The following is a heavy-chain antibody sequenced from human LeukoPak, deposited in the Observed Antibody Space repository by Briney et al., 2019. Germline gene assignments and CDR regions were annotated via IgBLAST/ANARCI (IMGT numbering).Heavy chain of an antibody. V-gene: IGHV4-4*07. CDR3: TRQSVNSGSFYVSNWFDP. J-gene: IGHJ5*02. D-gene: IGHD1-26*01. Sequence: ASETLSLTCTVSDGSISSYYWSWIRQPAGKGLEWIGRFSTSGSTNYNPSLKSRVTMSVDTSKNQFSLRLRSVTAADTAVYYCTRQSVNSGSFYVSNWFDPWGQGTLVTVSS. CDR1: DGSISSYY. CDR2: FSTSGST.